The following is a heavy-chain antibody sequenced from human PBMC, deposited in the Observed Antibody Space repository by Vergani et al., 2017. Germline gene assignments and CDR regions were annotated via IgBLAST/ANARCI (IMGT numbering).Heavy chain of an antibody. CDR2: IIPIFGTA. D-gene: IGHD6-13*01. CDR1: GGTFSSYA. Sequence: VSCKASGGTFSSYAISWVRQAPGQGLEWMGGIIPIFGTANYAQKFQGRVTITADESTSTAYMELSSLRSEDTAVYYCAREHPGSAAAGGYFDYWGQGTLVTVSS. CDR3: AREHPGSAAAGGYFDY. J-gene: IGHJ4*02. V-gene: IGHV1-69*01.